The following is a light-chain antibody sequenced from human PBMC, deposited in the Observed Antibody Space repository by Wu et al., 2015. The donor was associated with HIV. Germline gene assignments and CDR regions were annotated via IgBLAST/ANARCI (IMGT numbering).Light chain of an antibody. CDR3: QXYGMRGLT. CDR1: QSVSSSH. J-gene: IGKJ4*01. CDR2: GAS. Sequence: EIVLTQSPGTLSLSPGERATLSCRASQSVSSSHLAWYQQNPGQAPRLLIYGASIRATGIPDRFSGRGSGTDFTLTISRLEPEDFAVYYCQXYGMRGLTFGGGTKVEIK. V-gene: IGKV3-20*01.